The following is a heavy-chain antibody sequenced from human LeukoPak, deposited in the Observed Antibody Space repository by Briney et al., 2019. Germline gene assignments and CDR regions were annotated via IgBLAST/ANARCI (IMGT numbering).Heavy chain of an antibody. J-gene: IGHJ4*02. V-gene: IGHV3-23*01. CDR2: TSSSDAGK. D-gene: IGHD6-19*01. CDR3: ARDSALAQAVMFDY. Sequence: GGSLRLSCTVSGFSLSSYAMSWVRRAPGKGLEWVSATSSSDAGKYYADSVRGRFTISRDNSRNTMYLQMNSLRAEDAAIYYCARDSALAQAVMFDYWGQGTLVTVSS. CDR1: GFSLSSYA.